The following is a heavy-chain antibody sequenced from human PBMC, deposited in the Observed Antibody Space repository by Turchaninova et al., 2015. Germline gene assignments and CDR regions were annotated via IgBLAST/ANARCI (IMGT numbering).Heavy chain of an antibody. V-gene: IGHV3-23*04. Sequence: EVQLVESGGGLVQPGGSLRLFCAASGFPFSNYALNWVRQSPGKGVGWVSGISGSGGCTYYADSLKGRFAISRDNSKNTLYVQMNSLRAEDTASYYCAKAYSISSPLWDWGQGTLVTVSS. CDR1: GFPFSNYA. CDR2: ISGSGGCT. D-gene: IGHD1-26*01. CDR3: AKAYSISSPLWD. J-gene: IGHJ4*02.